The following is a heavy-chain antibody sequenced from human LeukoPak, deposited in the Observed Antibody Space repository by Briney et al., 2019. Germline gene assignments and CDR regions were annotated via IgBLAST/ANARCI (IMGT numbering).Heavy chain of an antibody. CDR3: ARALLLRFGELSFSGAFDI. V-gene: IGHV1-18*01. D-gene: IGHD3-10*01. J-gene: IGHJ3*02. CDR2: ISAYNGNT. Sequence: GASVKASCKASGYTFTSYGISWVRQAPGQGLEWMGWISAYNGNTNYAQKLQGRVTMTTDTSTSTAYMELRSLRSDDTAVYYCARALLLRFGELSFSGAFDIWGQGTMVTVSS. CDR1: GYTFTSYG.